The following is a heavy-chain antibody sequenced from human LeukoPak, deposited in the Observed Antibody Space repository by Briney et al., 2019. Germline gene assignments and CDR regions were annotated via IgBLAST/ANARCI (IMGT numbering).Heavy chain of an antibody. CDR2: ISAYNGNT. CDR3: ARDRSGSFSWYSDL. D-gene: IGHD1-26*01. J-gene: IGHJ2*01. CDR1: GYTFTSYG. V-gene: IGHV1-18*01. Sequence: ASVKVSCKASGYTFTSYGISWVRQAPGQGLEWMGWISAYNGNTNYAQKLQGRVTMTTDTSTSTAYMELRSLRSDDTAVYYCARDRSGSFSWYSDLWGRGTLVTVSP.